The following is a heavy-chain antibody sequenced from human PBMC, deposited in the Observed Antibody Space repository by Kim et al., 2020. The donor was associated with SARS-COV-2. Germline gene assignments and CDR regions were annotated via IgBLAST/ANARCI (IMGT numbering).Heavy chain of an antibody. CDR2: IFSDGTT. Sequence: GGSLRLSCAASGFTFNTYWIHWVRQVPGKGLVWVSRIFSDGTTSYADSVKGRFTISRDNAKNMVYLQMNSLRPEDTAVHHCVRDRPQWDWGQGTLVTVSS. J-gene: IGHJ4*02. CDR3: VRDRPQWD. D-gene: IGHD6-6*01. V-gene: IGHV3-74*01. CDR1: GFTFNTYW.